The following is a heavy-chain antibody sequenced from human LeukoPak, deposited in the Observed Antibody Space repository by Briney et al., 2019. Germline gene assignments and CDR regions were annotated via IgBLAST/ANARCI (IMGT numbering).Heavy chain of an antibody. Sequence: PGGSLRLSCAASGFAFSSLAMGWVRLAPGKGLEWVSGISGSGGHTYYTDSVKGRFTISRDNSKTTVSLQMNSLTTDDTAVYHCAKEGRLTVAAVVVENYFDFWGQGTPVIVSA. J-gene: IGHJ4*02. CDR3: AKEGRLTVAAVVVENYFDF. CDR2: ISGSGGHT. V-gene: IGHV3-23*01. D-gene: IGHD3-22*01. CDR1: GFAFSSLA.